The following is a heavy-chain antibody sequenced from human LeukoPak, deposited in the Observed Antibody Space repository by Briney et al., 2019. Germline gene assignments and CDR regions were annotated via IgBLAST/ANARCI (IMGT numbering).Heavy chain of an antibody. D-gene: IGHD3-22*01. Sequence: GGSLRLSCAASGFTFSDYYMSWIRQAPGKGLEWISYITNSGSTIYYTDSVKGRFTISRDNAKNSLYLQMNSLRAEDTALYYCAKGAPERDSSGYYLTYWYFDLWGRGTLVTVSS. CDR1: GFTFSDYY. CDR3: AKGAPERDSSGYYLTYWYFDL. J-gene: IGHJ2*01. CDR2: ITNSGSTI. V-gene: IGHV3-11*01.